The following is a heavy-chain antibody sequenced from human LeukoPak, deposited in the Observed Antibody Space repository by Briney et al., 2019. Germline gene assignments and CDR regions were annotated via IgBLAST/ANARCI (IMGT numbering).Heavy chain of an antibody. CDR2: MNPNSGNT. Sequence: ASVKVSCKASGYTFTSYDINWVRQATGQGLGGRGWMNPNSGNTGYAQKFQGRVTMTRNTSISTAYMELSSLRSEDTAVYYCARLGYYYYGMDVWGQGTTVTVSS. CDR1: GYTFTSYD. CDR3: ARLGYYYYGMDV. V-gene: IGHV1-8*01. J-gene: IGHJ6*02.